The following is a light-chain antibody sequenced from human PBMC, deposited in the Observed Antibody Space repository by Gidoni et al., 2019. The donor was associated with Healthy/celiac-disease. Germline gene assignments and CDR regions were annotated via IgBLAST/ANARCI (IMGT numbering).Light chain of an antibody. Sequence: PATLSVSPGERATLSCRASQSVSSNLAWYQQKPGQAPRLLIYGASTRATGIPARFSGSGSGTEFTLTISSLQSEDFAVYYCQQYNNWRTFGQGTKVEIK. J-gene: IGKJ1*01. CDR3: QQYNNWRT. V-gene: IGKV3-15*01. CDR1: QSVSSN. CDR2: GAS.